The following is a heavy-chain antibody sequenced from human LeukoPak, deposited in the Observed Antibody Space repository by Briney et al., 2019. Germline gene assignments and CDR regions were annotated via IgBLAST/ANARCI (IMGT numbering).Heavy chain of an antibody. Sequence: SSGTLSLTCAVSGGSISRSDWWSWVRQSPGKGLEWIGEIFHSGSTKYNPSLKSRVTTSTDTSLNQFSLKLNSVTAADTAVYYCARGGGVYGMDVWGPGTTVTVSS. CDR1: GGSISRSDW. CDR2: IFHSGST. V-gene: IGHV4-4*02. D-gene: IGHD1-26*01. CDR3: ARGGGVYGMDV. J-gene: IGHJ6*02.